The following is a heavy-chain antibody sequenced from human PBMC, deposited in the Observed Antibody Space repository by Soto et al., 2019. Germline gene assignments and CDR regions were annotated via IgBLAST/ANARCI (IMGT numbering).Heavy chain of an antibody. CDR2: IYYSGST. D-gene: IGHD3-16*01. J-gene: IGHJ4*02. CDR1: GGSISSYY. Sequence: SETLSLTCTVSGGSISSYYWSWIRQPPGKGLEWIGYIYYSGSTNYNPSLKSRVTISVDTSKNQFSLKLSSVTAADTAGYYCARDTPGGGVARTLGIDYWGQGTLVTVSS. CDR3: ARDTPGGGVARTLGIDY. V-gene: IGHV4-59*01.